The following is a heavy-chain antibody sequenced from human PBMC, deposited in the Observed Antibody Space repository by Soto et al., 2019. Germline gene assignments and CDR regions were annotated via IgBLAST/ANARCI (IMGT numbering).Heavy chain of an antibody. CDR1: GFTFSTYW. V-gene: IGHV3-7*03. CDR2: VNQAGTEK. Sequence: PGGSLRLSCTASGFTFSTYWMTWVRQAPGKGLEWVAIVNQAGTEKYYGDSVKGRFTISRDNTKNSLYLEMNSLRAEDTAVYFCARGSRDSYPGSQIFDLWGRGTRVTVSS. D-gene: IGHD3-10*01. J-gene: IGHJ4*02. CDR3: ARGSRDSYPGSQIFDL.